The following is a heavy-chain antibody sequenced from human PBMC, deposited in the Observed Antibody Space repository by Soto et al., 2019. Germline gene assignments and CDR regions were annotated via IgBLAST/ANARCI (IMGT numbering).Heavy chain of an antibody. CDR3: AKEKGGTPYYFDS. D-gene: IGHD6-25*01. CDR1: GFNLGNSA. CDR2: INWNSDKV. J-gene: IGHJ4*02. Sequence: EVQLVESGGGLVQPGRSLRLSCEVSGFNLGNSAMHWVRQAPGKVLEWVAGINWNSDKVGYAGSVKGRFNISRDNAKTSVYLQMNGLTTEDTARYYCAKEKGGTPYYFDSWGQGILVTVSS. V-gene: IGHV3-9*01.